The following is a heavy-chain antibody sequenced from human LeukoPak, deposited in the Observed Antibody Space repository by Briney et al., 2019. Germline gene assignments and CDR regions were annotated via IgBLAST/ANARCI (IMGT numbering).Heavy chain of an antibody. Sequence: GGSLRLSCAASGFTFSSYEMNWVRQAPGKGLEWVSYISGSGSTIYYADSVKGRFTISRDNAKNSLYLQMNSLRAEDTAVYYCAKRAPTDLYYFDYWGQGTLVTVSS. D-gene: IGHD1-1*01. V-gene: IGHV3-48*03. J-gene: IGHJ4*02. CDR2: ISGSGSTI. CDR1: GFTFSSYE. CDR3: AKRAPTDLYYFDY.